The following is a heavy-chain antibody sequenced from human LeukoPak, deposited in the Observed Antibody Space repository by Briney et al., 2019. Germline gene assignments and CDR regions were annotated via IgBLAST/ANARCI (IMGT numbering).Heavy chain of an antibody. CDR2: IIPIFGTA. J-gene: IGHJ6*03. CDR1: GGTFSSYA. CDR3: ARVVRSMVRGVPYYYMDV. V-gene: IGHV1-69*05. D-gene: IGHD3-10*01. Sequence: ASVKVSCKASGGTFSSYAISWVRQAPGQGLEWMGGIIPIFGTANYAQKFQGRVTMTRDTSTSTVYMELSSLRSEDTAVYYCARVVRSMVRGVPYYYMDVWGKGTTVTISS.